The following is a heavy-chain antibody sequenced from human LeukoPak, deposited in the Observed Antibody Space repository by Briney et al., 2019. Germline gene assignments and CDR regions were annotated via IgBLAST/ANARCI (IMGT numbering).Heavy chain of an antibody. V-gene: IGHV3-7*01. J-gene: IGHJ3*02. CDR1: GFNFSSYS. CDR3: TRDRGYYDSSSYYWSGFDI. CDR2: IKQDGSEK. D-gene: IGHD3-22*01. Sequence: GGSLRLSCAGSGFNFSSYSMSWVRQAPGKGLEWVANIKQDGSEKYYVDSVKRRFTISRDNAKNSLYLQMNSLRAEDTAVYYCTRDRGYYDSSSYYWSGFDIWGQGTMVTVSS.